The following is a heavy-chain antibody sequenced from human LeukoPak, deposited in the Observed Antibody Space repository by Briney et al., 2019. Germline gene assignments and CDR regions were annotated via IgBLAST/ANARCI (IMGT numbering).Heavy chain of an antibody. CDR1: GYTLTELS. CDR2: FDPEDGET. J-gene: IGHJ4*02. Sequence: ASVKVSCKVSGYTLTELSMHWVRQAPGKGLEWMGGFDPEDGETIYAQKFQGRVTMTEDTSTDTAYMELSSLRSEDTAVYYCTRHLDGIAAYDYWGQGSLVTVSS. V-gene: IGHV1-24*01. D-gene: IGHD6-13*01. CDR3: TRHLDGIAAYDY.